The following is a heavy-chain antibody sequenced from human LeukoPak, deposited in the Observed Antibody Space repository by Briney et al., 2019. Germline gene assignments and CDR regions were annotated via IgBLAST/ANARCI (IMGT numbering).Heavy chain of an antibody. J-gene: IGHJ4*02. CDR3: ATAYSSSSDFDY. CDR1: GYTFTHYY. V-gene: IGHV1-69-2*01. D-gene: IGHD6-6*01. CDR2: VDPEDGET. Sequence: ASVKVSCKASGYTFTHYYMHWVPQAPGKGREWMGLVDPEDGETIYAEKFQGRVTITADTSTDTAYMELSSLRSEDTAVYYCATAYSSSSDFDYRGQGTLVTVSS.